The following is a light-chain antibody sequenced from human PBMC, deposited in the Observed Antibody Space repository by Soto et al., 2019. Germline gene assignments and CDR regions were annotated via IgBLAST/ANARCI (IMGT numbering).Light chain of an antibody. V-gene: IGKV1-6*01. CDR3: LQDYNYPRT. CDR2: AAS. CDR1: QGIRND. J-gene: IGKJ1*01. Sequence: IQLTQSPSFLSASVGDRVTITCRASQGIRNDLGWYQQKPGKAPKFLINAASSLQSGVPSRFSGSGFGTDFTLTISSLQPEDFATYYCLQDYNYPRTFGQGTKVDI.